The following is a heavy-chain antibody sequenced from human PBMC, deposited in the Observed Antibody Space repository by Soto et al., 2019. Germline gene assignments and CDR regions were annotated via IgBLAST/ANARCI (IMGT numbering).Heavy chain of an antibody. Sequence: QVQLQESGPGLVKPSQTLSLTCTVSGGSISSGGYYWSWIRQHPGKGLEWIGYIYYSGSTYYNPSLKSRVTISVDTSKNQFSLKLSSVTAADTAVYYCARSLNRGSHVHTAMVTGYWGQGTLVTVSS. CDR2: IYYSGST. CDR3: ARSLNRGSHVHTAMVTGY. J-gene: IGHJ4*02. V-gene: IGHV4-31*03. D-gene: IGHD5-18*01. CDR1: GGSISSGGYY.